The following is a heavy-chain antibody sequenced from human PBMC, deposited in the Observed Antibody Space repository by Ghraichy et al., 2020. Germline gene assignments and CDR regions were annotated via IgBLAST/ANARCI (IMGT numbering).Heavy chain of an antibody. D-gene: IGHD3-9*01. CDR2: ISTNGGST. CDR1: GFIFSNYY. Sequence: GGSLRLSCAASGFIFSNYYMHWVRQAPGKGLEYVSGISTNGGSTSYANSVKGRFTISRDNSKNTVYLQMASLIAEDLAVYYCARGYYDLLTAYYVWGQGTLVTVSS. V-gene: IGHV3-64*01. CDR3: ARGYYDLLTAYYV. J-gene: IGHJ4*02.